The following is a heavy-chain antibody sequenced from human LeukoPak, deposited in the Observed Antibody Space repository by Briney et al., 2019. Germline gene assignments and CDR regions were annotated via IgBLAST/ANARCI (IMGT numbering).Heavy chain of an antibody. CDR1: GYKLANNW. CDR3: VRFALTSSLDH. D-gene: IGHD6-13*01. CDR2: IYPGYSDA. Sequence: GESLRISCQISGYKLANNWIGWVRQVPRKGLEWIGLIYPGYSDAKYSPSFQGQVTLSVDASISTAYLQLSGLRASDTAIYYCVRFALTSSLDHWGQGTLVTVSS. V-gene: IGHV5-51*01. J-gene: IGHJ5*02.